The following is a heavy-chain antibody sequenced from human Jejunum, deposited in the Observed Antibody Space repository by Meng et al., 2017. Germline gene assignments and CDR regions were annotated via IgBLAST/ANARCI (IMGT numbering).Heavy chain of an antibody. CDR1: EFTFSSFA. V-gene: IGHV3-23*01. Sequence: EVTLLESGGGRVQPVGSLTLSCVGSEFTFSSFAMTWVRQTLGKGLEWVASLSASGRTPEYADSVKGRFTVSRDNSKNALFLHMTNLRVADTALYSCAKGISVIPTAFDHWGQGTLVTVSS. J-gene: IGHJ4*02. CDR3: AKGISVIPTAFDH. D-gene: IGHD2/OR15-2a*01. CDR2: LSASGRTP.